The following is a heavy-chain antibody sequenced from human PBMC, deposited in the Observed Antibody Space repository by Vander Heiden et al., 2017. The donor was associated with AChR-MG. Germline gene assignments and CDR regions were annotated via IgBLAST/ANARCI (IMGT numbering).Heavy chain of an antibody. CDR1: GFPFSSYA. CDR3: ARVEQHIVVVPAAMFLDY. J-gene: IGHJ4*02. D-gene: IGHD2-2*01. Sequence: QVQLVESWGGVVQPGRSLRLSCAASGFPFSSYAMHGVRQAPGKGLEWVAVISYDGSNKYYADSVKGRFTISRDNSKNTLYLQMNSLRAEDTAVYYCARVEQHIVVVPAAMFLDYWGQGTLVTVSS. CDR2: ISYDGSNK. V-gene: IGHV3-30-3*01.